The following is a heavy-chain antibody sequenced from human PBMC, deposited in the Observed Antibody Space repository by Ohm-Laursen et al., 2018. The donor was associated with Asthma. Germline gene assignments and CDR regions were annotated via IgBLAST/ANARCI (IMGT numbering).Heavy chain of an antibody. V-gene: IGHV3-23*01. CDR1: GFTFSSYA. CDR2: IIGSGDRT. J-gene: IGHJ4*02. Sequence: SLRLSCAASGFTFSSYAMSWVRQAPGKGLEWVSSIIGSGDRTNYADSVKGRFTISRDNSKNTLYLQMSSLRAEDTAVYYCAKDRSGWHKDYWGQGTLVTVSS. CDR3: AKDRSGWHKDY. D-gene: IGHD6-19*01.